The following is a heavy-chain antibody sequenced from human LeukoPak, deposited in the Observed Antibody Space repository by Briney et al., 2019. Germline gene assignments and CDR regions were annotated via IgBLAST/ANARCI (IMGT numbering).Heavy chain of an antibody. CDR3: ARDTPNFYYFDY. V-gene: IGHV4-38-2*02. Sequence: KTSETLSLTCTVSGYFISSGYYWGWIRQPPGKGLEWIGSIYHSGSTYYNPSLKSRVTISVDTSKNQFSLKLNSVTAADTAVYYCARDTPNFYYFDYWGQGTLVTVSS. D-gene: IGHD3-3*01. CDR1: GYFISSGYY. CDR2: IYHSGST. J-gene: IGHJ4*02.